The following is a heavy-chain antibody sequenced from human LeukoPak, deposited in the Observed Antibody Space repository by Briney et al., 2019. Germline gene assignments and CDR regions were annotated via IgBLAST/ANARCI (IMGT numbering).Heavy chain of an antibody. CDR2: IIPIFGTA. V-gene: IGHV1-69*13. D-gene: IGHD2-15*01. CDR1: GGTFSSYA. CDR3: SCSGGSVFYYFDY. J-gene: IGHJ4*02. Sequence: GASVKVSCKASGGTFSSYAISWVRQAPGRGLEWMGGIIPIFGTANYAQKFQGRVTITADESTSTAYMELSSLRSEDTAVYYCSCSGGSVFYYFDYWGQGTLVTVSS.